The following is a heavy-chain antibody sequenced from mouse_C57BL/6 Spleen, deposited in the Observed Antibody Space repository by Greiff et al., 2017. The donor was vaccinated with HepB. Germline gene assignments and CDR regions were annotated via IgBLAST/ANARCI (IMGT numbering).Heavy chain of an antibody. J-gene: IGHJ3*01. V-gene: IGHV1-22*01. CDR3: ARYLGVYYDSFAY. D-gene: IGHD2-4*01. CDR2: INPNNGGT. CDR1: GYTFTDYN. Sequence: VQLQQSGPELVKPGASVKMSCKASGYTFTDYNMHWVKQSHGKSLEWIGYINPNNGGTSYNQKFKGKATLTVNKSSSTAYMELRSLTSEDSAVYYCARYLGVYYDSFAYWGQGTLVTVSA.